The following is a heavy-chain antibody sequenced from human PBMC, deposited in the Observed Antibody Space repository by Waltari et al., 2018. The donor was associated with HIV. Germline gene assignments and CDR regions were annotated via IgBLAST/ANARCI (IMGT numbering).Heavy chain of an antibody. V-gene: IGHV3-33*01. CDR3: ARDRSEGGGYYYYGLDV. D-gene: IGHD2-15*01. CDR1: GFTFSSYG. CDR2: IWYDGTNK. Sequence: QVQLVESGGGVVQPGRSLRLSCAASGFTFSSYGMHWVRQAPGKVLEWVAVIWYDGTNKYYADSVKGRFTISRDNSKNTLYLQMNSLRAEDTAGYYCARDRSEGGGYYYYGLDVWGQGTTVTVSS. J-gene: IGHJ6*02.